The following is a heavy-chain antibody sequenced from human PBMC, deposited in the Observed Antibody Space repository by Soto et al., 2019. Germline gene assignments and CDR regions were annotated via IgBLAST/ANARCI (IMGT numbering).Heavy chain of an antibody. D-gene: IGHD3-10*02. V-gene: IGHV3-30*18. Sequence: QVQLVEPGGGVVQPGRSLRLSCAASGIIFNRFGMHWVRQAPGKGLEWVAVISYDGRNTYYADSVKGRFTISRDNSQNILYLEMNSLRPEDTAMYYCAKAVDISVRGVPPSDYWGQGTLVTVSS. CDR3: AKAVDISVRGVPPSDY. CDR2: ISYDGRNT. J-gene: IGHJ4*02. CDR1: GIIFNRFG.